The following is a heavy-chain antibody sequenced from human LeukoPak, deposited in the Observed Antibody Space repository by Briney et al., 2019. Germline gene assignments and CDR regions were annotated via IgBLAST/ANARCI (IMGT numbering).Heavy chain of an antibody. J-gene: IGHJ4*02. D-gene: IGHD3-3*01. CDR1: GGTFSSYA. CDR3: ARDKSGTDYDPGPLDY. V-gene: IGHV1-69*13. Sequence: GASVKVSCKASGGTFSSYAISWVRQAPGQGLEWMGGIIPIFGTANYAQKFQGRVTITADESTGTAYMELSSLRSEDTAVYYCARDKSGTDYDPGPLDYWGQGTLVTVSS. CDR2: IIPIFGTA.